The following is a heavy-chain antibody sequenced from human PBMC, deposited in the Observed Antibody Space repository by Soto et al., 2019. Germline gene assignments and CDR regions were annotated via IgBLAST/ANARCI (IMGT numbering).Heavy chain of an antibody. CDR3: ARTLYGDNVDY. V-gene: IGHV1-8*01. Sequence: QVQLVQSGAEVKKPGASVKVSCTASGYTFTSYDINWVRQAPGQGLEWMGLMNPNSGNTGYAQKCQGRVTMTRNTSISTDYMELSSLRSEATAVYYCARTLYGDNVDYWGQGTLVTVSS. CDR1: GYTFTSYD. D-gene: IGHD4-17*01. CDR2: MNPNSGNT. J-gene: IGHJ4*02.